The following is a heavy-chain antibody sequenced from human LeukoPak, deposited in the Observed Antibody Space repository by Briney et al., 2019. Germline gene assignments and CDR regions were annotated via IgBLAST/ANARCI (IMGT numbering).Heavy chain of an antibody. CDR3: ARDLREVSDSSGYYYYYYYMDV. CDR1: GGSISSYY. V-gene: IGHV4-4*07. J-gene: IGHJ6*03. D-gene: IGHD3-22*01. Sequence: SETLSLTCTVSGGSISSYYWSWIRQPAGKGLEWIGRIYTSGSTNYNPSLKSRVTMSVDTSKNQFSLKLSSVTAADTAVYYCARDLREVSDSSGYYYYYYYMDVWGKGTTVTVSS. CDR2: IYTSGST.